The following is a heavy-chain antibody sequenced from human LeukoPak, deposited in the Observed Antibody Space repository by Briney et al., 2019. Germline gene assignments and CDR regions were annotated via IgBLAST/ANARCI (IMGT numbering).Heavy chain of an antibody. J-gene: IGHJ5*02. CDR3: ARGGYYGSGNDFRFDP. CDR1: SASISTYY. CDR2: IYYSGST. Sequence: SETLSLTCTVSSASISTYYWSWIRQPPGKGLEWIGYIYYSGSTNYKPSLKSRVTISVDTSKNQFSLKLSSVTAADTAVYYCARGGYYGSGNDFRFDPWGQGTLVTVSS. V-gene: IGHV4-59*01. D-gene: IGHD3-10*01.